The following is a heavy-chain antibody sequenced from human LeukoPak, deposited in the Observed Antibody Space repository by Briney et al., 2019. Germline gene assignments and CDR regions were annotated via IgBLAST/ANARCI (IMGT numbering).Heavy chain of an antibody. V-gene: IGHV1-18*01. CDR3: ARDHGSRNWNYPLDYYYGMDV. D-gene: IGHD1-7*01. Sequence: ASVKVSCKASGYTFTSYGISWVRQAPGQGLEWMGWITAYSGNRNYAQKLQGRVTMTTDTSTSTAYMELRSLRSDDTAVYHCARDHGSRNWNYPLDYYYGMDVWGQGTTVTVSS. CDR2: ITAYSGNR. CDR1: GYTFTSYG. J-gene: IGHJ6*02.